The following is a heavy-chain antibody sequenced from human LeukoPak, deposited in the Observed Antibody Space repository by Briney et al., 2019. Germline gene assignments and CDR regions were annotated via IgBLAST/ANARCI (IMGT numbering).Heavy chain of an antibody. V-gene: IGHV3-23*01. D-gene: IGHD7-27*01. CDR3: AKDGGLWVSAHWGDS. CDR1: GFTFNNYA. J-gene: IGHJ4*02. CDR2: LSGGAGRT. Sequence: GGSLRLSCAASGFTFNNYAMNWVRQAPGKGLEWVSALSGGAGRTYYADSVKGRFTISRDNSKNTLCLQMNSLSAEDTAVYYCAKDGGLWVSAHWGDSWGRGTLVTVSS.